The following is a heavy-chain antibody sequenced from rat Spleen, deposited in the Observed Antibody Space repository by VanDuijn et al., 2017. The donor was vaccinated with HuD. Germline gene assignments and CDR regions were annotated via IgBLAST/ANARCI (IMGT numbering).Heavy chain of an antibody. CDR3: ATHATDSTTERIPYWYFDF. CDR2: ISYDGSST. Sequence: EVQLVESDGGLVQPGRSLKLSCVASGFTFNDCYMAWVRQAPTKGLEWVATISYDGSSTYYRDSVKGRFTISRDNAKSTLYLQMDSLRSEDTATYYCATHATDSTTERIPYWYFDFWGPGTMVTVSS. CDR1: GFTFNDCY. V-gene: IGHV5-29*01. D-gene: IGHD1-11*01. J-gene: IGHJ1*01.